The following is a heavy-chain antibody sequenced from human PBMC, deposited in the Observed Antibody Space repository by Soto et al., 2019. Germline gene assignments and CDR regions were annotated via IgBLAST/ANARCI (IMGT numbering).Heavy chain of an antibody. V-gene: IGHV3-33*01. CDR1: GFTFNIYG. CDR2: IWYDGSNK. D-gene: IGHD6-19*01. J-gene: IGHJ4*02. Sequence: QVQLVESGGGVVQPGGSLRLSCAASGFTFNIYGMHWVRQAPGKGREWVAIIWYDGSNKYYGDSVKGRFTISRDNSKNTLFLQRNSLRAEDTAVYYCARSPGYTSKWYVADSWGQGVLVTVFS. CDR3: ARSPGYTSKWYVADS.